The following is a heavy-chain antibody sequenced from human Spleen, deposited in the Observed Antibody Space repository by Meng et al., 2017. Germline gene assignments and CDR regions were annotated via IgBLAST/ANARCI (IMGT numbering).Heavy chain of an antibody. Sequence: GESLKISCAASGFTFSSYAMSWVRQAPGKGLEWVSSISGDGTTSYADSVKGRFTISRDNSQNTLFLQMNNLRAEDTAVYFCAKRSVLDYWGQGTLVTVSS. J-gene: IGHJ4*02. CDR1: GFTFSSYA. V-gene: IGHV3-23*01. CDR3: AKRSVLDY. CDR2: ISGDGTT.